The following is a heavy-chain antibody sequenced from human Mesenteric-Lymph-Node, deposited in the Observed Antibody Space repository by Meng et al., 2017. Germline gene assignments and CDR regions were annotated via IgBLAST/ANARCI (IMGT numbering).Heavy chain of an antibody. J-gene: IGHJ3*02. D-gene: IGHD6-13*01. CDR2: INHSGST. Sequence: SETLSLTCAVYGGSFSGYYWSWIRQPPGKGLEWIGEINHSGSTNYNPSLKGRVTISVDTSKNQFSLKLSSVTAADTAVYYCARTGGRTLGAAADPGAFDIWGQGTMVTVSS. CDR3: ARTGGRTLGAAADPGAFDI. CDR1: GGSFSGYY. V-gene: IGHV4-34*01.